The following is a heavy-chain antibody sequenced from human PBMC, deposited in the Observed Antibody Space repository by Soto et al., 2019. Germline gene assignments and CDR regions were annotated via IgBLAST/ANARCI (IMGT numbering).Heavy chain of an antibody. CDR1: GYTFTNCG. J-gene: IGHJ4*02. Sequence: QVQLVQSGAEVKKPGASVKVSCKASGYTFTNCGISWVRQAPGQGLEWMGWISAYNGNTNYAQISQGRVTMTTDTSTSTAYMELRCLRSDDTAVYYCARAPSSLWFGDLDFDYWGQGTLVTVSS. CDR2: ISAYNGNT. CDR3: ARAPSSLWFGDLDFDY. V-gene: IGHV1-18*01. D-gene: IGHD3-10*01.